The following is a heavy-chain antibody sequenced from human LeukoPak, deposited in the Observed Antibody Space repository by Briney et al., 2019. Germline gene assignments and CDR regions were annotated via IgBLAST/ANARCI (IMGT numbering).Heavy chain of an antibody. CDR1: GGSVNSSKYL. CDR2: ISYSGNT. V-gene: IGHV4-39*07. CDR3: AGLGVMVLVYQSES. J-gene: IGHJ1*01. Sequence: SETLSLTCAVSGGSVNSSKYLWDWIRQPPGKELEWIGSISYSGNTDYNPSLKSRVTLSVDTSKNQFSLKLTSVTAADSAVYYCAGLGVMVLVYQSESWGQGTPVAVSS. D-gene: IGHD2-8*01.